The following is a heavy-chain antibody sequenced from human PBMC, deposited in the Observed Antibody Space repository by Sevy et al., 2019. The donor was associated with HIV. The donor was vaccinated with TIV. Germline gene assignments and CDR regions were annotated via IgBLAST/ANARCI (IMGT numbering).Heavy chain of an antibody. CDR3: ARELISGRYYGMDV. CDR1: GGSISSYY. V-gene: IGHV4-59*01. CDR2: IYYTGIT. J-gene: IGHJ6*02. D-gene: IGHD6-19*01. Sequence: SETLSLTCTVSGGSISSYYWSWIRQPPGKGLEWIGYIYYTGITNYNPSLKSRVTISVDTSKNQFSLKLSSVTAADTAVYYCARELISGRYYGMDVWGQGTTVTVSS.